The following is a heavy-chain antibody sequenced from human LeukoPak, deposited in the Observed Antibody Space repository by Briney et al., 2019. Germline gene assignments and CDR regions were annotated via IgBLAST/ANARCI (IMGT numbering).Heavy chain of an antibody. CDR1: GFTFSSYA. CDR3: AKDSAVVVVAATGFDP. CDR2: ISGSGGST. J-gene: IGHJ5*02. Sequence: PGGSLRLSCAASGFTFSSYAMSWVRQAPGKGLEWVSAISGSGGSTYYADSVKGRFTISRDNSKNTLYLQMNSLRAEDTAVYYCAKDSAVVVVAATGFDPWGQGTLVTVSS. V-gene: IGHV3-23*01. D-gene: IGHD2-15*01.